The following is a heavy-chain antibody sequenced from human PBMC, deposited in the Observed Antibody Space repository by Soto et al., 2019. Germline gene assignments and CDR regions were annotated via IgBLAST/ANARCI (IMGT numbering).Heavy chain of an antibody. J-gene: IGHJ3*02. Sequence: EVQLLESGGGLVQPGGSLRLSCAASGFTFSSYAMSWVRQAPGKGLEWVSAISGSGGSTYYADSVKGRFTISRDNSKNTLYLQMNSLRAEDTAVYYCAKEERITKIVVVVDAFDIWGQGTMVTVSS. D-gene: IGHD3-22*01. CDR1: GFTFSSYA. CDR2: ISGSGGST. CDR3: AKEERITKIVVVVDAFDI. V-gene: IGHV3-23*01.